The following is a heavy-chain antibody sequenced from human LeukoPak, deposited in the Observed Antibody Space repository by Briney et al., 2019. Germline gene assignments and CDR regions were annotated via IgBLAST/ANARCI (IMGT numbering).Heavy chain of an antibody. D-gene: IGHD5-24*01. CDR1: GYTFTGDY. CDR2: INPNSGGT. J-gene: IGHJ4*02. Sequence: GASVKVSCKASGYTFTGDYIHWVRQAPGHGLEWMGWINPNSGGTKYAQKFQGRVTMTRDTYISTAYMELNRLRSDDTAVYYCARGDGDGYNFWYWGQGTLVTVPS. V-gene: IGHV1-2*02. CDR3: ARGDGDGYNFWY.